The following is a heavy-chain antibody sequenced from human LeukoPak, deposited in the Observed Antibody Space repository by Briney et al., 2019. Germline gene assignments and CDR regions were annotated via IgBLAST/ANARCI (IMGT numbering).Heavy chain of an antibody. V-gene: IGHV4-38-2*01. J-gene: IGHJ5*02. Sequence: SETLSLTCAVSGYSISSGYYWGWIRQPPGKGLERIGSIYHSGSTYYNPSLKSRVTISVDTSKNQFSLKLSSVTAADTAVYYCARESLLGYCSSTSCYASGFDPWGQGTLVTVSS. CDR1: GYSISSGYY. D-gene: IGHD2-2*01. CDR3: ARESLLGYCSSTSCYASGFDP. CDR2: IYHSGST.